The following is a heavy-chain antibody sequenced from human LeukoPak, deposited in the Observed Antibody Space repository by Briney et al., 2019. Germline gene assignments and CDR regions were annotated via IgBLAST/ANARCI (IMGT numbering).Heavy chain of an antibody. CDR3: AKGTAVDRQYFEN. CDR1: GITFRNYG. D-gene: IGHD1-1*01. J-gene: IGHJ4*02. V-gene: IGHV3-30*18. Sequence: PGRSLRLSCTASGITFRNYGMHWVRQAPGKGLEWVALIYYDGSDKYYADSVKGRFTISRDNSKNILYLQMNSLRAEDTAVYYCAKGTAVDRQYFENWGQGTLVTVSS. CDR2: IYYDGSDK.